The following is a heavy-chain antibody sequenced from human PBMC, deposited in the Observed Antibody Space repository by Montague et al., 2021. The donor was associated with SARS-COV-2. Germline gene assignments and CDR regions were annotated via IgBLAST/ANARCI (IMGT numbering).Heavy chain of an antibody. D-gene: IGHD3-10*01. J-gene: IGHJ6*03. CDR1: GGSFSTYS. CDR2: IHHGGST. Sequence: SETLSLTSAVHGGSFSTYSWNWIRQPPGKGLEWIGEIHHGGSTNYNPSLKSRVTISADTSKNQFSLKLTSVAAADTAVYYCARLGDGVVPSPILGVGPYYSYYSMDVWGKGTTVTVSS. CDR3: ARLGDGVVPSPILGVGPYYSYYSMDV. V-gene: IGHV4-34*01.